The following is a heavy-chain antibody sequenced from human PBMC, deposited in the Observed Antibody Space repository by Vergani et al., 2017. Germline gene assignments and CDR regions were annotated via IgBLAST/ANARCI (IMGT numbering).Heavy chain of an antibody. Sequence: QVQLVQSGAEVKKPGASVKVSCKASGYTFTSYDINWVRQATGQGLEWMGWMNPNSGNTGYAQKFQGRVTMTRNTSISTAYMELSSLRSEDTAVYYCAKGYDSSGRSNDAVDIWGQGTMGTVSS. CDR3: AKGYDSSGRSNDAVDI. V-gene: IGHV1-8*01. CDR2: MNPNSGNT. D-gene: IGHD3-22*01. CDR1: GYTFTSYD. J-gene: IGHJ3*02.